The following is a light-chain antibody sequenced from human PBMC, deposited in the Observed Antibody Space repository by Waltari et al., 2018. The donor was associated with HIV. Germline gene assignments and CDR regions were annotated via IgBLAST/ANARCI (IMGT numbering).Light chain of an antibody. CDR2: KDS. CDR3: QSTDSSGTYV. V-gene: IGLV3-25*03. CDR1: ALQKQY. J-gene: IGLJ1*01. Sequence: SYELTQPPSVSVSPGQTARITCLGDALQKQYACWYRQKTGQPPVLEIDKDSERPSVIPERASGCSSGTRVTLTSSGVQAEYEADYYCQSTDSSGTYVFGTGTKVTVL.